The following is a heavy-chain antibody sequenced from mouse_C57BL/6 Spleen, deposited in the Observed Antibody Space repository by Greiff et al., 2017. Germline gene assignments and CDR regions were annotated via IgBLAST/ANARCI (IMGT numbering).Heavy chain of an antibody. V-gene: IGHV1-81*01. D-gene: IGHD1-1*01. CDR1: GYTFTSYG. Sequence: VQLQQSGAELARPGASVKLSCKASGYTFTSYGISWVKQRTGPGLEWIGEIYPRSGNTYYNEKFKGKATLTADKSSSTAYMELRSLTSEDSAVXFGARDYGSSLGVWGTGTTVTVSS. J-gene: IGHJ1*03. CDR2: IYPRSGNT. CDR3: ARDYGSSLGV.